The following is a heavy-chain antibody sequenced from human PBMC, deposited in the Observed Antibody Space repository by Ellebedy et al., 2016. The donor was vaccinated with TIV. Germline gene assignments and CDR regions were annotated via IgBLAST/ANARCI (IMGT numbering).Heavy chain of an antibody. CDR1: GGSMSSWY. J-gene: IGHJ5*02. Sequence: SETLSLTXTVSGGSMSSWYWSWLRQPPGKGLEWIGYIYNNADTRYNPSLKTRVTISADTSKNQFSLNLSSVTAADTAVYYCAKTLGNAGWFDPWGQGTLVTVSS. D-gene: IGHD3-16*01. CDR2: IYNNADT. CDR3: AKTLGNAGWFDP. V-gene: IGHV4-59*01.